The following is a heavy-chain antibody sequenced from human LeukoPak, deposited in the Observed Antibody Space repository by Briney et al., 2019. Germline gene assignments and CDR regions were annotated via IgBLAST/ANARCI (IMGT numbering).Heavy chain of an antibody. Sequence: ASVKVSCKASGGTFSSYAISWVRQAPGQGLEWMGGIIPIFGTANYAQKFQGRVTITADESTSTAYMELSSLRSEDTAVYYCARTEYYYGSGSLNWFDPWGQGTLVTVSS. D-gene: IGHD3-10*01. V-gene: IGHV1-69*13. CDR1: GGTFSSYA. CDR2: IIPIFGTA. CDR3: ARTEYYYGSGSLNWFDP. J-gene: IGHJ5*02.